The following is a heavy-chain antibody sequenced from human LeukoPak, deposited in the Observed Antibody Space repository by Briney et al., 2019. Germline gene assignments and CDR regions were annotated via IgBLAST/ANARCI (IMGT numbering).Heavy chain of an antibody. CDR1: GFTFSTYA. CDR3: ARTGYLYGMDV. CDR2: IKTDGSST. V-gene: IGHV3-74*01. Sequence: GGSVRLSCAASGFTFSTYAMSWVRQAPGKGLVWVSRIKTDGSSTTYADSVKGRFTISRDNAKNTLYLQMNSLRVEDTAVYYCARTGYLYGMDVWGQGTTVTVSS. D-gene: IGHD3-9*01. J-gene: IGHJ6*02.